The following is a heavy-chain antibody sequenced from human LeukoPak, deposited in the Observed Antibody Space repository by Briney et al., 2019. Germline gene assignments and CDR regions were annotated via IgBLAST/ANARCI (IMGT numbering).Heavy chain of an antibody. CDR3: VRAAAVSGHFDY. V-gene: IGHV4-4*02. D-gene: IGHD6-19*01. CDR2: IYHSGST. J-gene: IGHJ4*02. Sequence: SGTLSLTCVVSGGSISGSDWWSWVRQPPGKGLEWIGEIYHSGSTNYNPSLKSRVTMSVDKSKNQFSLKLSSVTAADTAVYYCVRAAAVSGHFDYWGQGTLVTVSS. CDR1: GGSISGSDW.